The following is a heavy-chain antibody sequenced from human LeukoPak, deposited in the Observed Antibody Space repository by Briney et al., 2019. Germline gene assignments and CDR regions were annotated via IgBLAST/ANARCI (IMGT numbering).Heavy chain of an antibody. V-gene: IGHV3-48*03. D-gene: IGHD4-17*01. Sequence: GGSLRLSCAASGFTSSSYEMSWVRQAPGKGLEWVSYISSSGSNIYYADSVKGRFTISRDNAKKSLYQQINSLRAEDAAVYYCARSLSLYGDYAYMHMGFCDFWGQGTLVTVSS. CDR1: GFTSSSYE. CDR3: ARSLSLYGDYAYMHMGFCDF. CDR2: ISSSGSNI. J-gene: IGHJ4*02.